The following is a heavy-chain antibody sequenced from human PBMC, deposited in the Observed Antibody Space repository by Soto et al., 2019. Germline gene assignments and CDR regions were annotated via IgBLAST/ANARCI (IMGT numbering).Heavy chain of an antibody. J-gene: IGHJ5*02. Sequence: GASVKVSCKASGYTFTSYGISWVRQAPGQGLEWMGWISAYNGNTNYAQKLQGRVTMTTDTSTSTAYMELRSLRSDDTAVYYCARDRNPYDDILTGYSEGFDPWCQGPLVTVSS. CDR1: GYTFTSYG. V-gene: IGHV1-18*01. CDR3: ARDRNPYDDILTGYSEGFDP. D-gene: IGHD3-9*01. CDR2: ISAYNGNT.